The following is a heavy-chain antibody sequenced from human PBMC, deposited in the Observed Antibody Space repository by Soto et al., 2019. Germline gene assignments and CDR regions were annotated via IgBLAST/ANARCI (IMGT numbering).Heavy chain of an antibody. Sequence: ASVKVSCKASGYTFTSYGISWVRQAPGQGLEWMGWISAYNGNTNYAQKLQGRVTMTTDTSTSTAYMELRSLRSDDTAVYYCAREFFPYYDYVGGFDAFDIWGQGTMVTLSS. CDR1: GYTFTSYG. CDR2: ISAYNGNT. CDR3: AREFFPYYDYVGGFDAFDI. J-gene: IGHJ3*02. D-gene: IGHD3-16*01. V-gene: IGHV1-18*01.